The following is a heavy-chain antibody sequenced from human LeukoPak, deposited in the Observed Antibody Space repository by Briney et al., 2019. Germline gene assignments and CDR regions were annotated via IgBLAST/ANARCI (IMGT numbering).Heavy chain of an antibody. CDR2: IVVGSGNT. CDR1: GFTFTSSA. J-gene: IGHJ4*02. Sequence: TSVKVSXKASGFTFTSSAMQWVRQARGQRLEWIGWIVVGSGNTNYAQKFQERVTITRDMSTSTAYMELSSLRSEDTAVYYCTAIPYYDYGGIYYFDYWGQGTLVTVSS. V-gene: IGHV1-58*02. CDR3: TAIPYYDYGGIYYFDY. D-gene: IGHD4/OR15-4a*01.